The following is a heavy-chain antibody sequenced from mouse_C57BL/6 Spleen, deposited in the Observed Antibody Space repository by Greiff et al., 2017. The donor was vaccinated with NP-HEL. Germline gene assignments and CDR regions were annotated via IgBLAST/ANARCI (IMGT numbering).Heavy chain of an antibody. V-gene: IGHV1-42*01. CDR2: INPSTGGT. J-gene: IGHJ2*01. D-gene: IGHD2-3*01. CDR1: GYSFTGYY. CDR3: ASGWNYFDY. Sequence: VQLQQSGPELVKPGASVKISCKASGYSFTGYYMNWVKQSPEKSLEWIGEINPSTGGTTYNQKFKAKATLTVDKSSSTAYMQLTRLTSEDSAVNYCASGWNYFDYWGQGTTLTVSS.